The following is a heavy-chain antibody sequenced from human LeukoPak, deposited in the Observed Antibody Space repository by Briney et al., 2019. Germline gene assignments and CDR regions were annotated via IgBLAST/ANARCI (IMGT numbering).Heavy chain of an antibody. D-gene: IGHD3-22*01. J-gene: IGHJ6*02. CDR1: GFTFSSYA. CDR2: ISYDGSNK. V-gene: IGHV3-30*04. Sequence: QPGGSLRLSCAASGFTFSSYAMHWVRQAPGKGLEWVAVISYDGSNKYYADSVKGRFTISRDNAKNSLYLQMNSLRAEDTAVYFCARDLGSSGYGPMDVWGQGTTVIVSS. CDR3: ARDLGSSGYGPMDV.